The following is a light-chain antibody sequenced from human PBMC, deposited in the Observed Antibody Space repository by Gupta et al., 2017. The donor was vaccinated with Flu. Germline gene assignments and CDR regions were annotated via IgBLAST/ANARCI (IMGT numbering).Light chain of an antibody. CDR3: QQRASWPRT. CDR2: DAS. J-gene: IGKJ5*01. Sequence: PATLSLSPRERATLSCSASQSVSTYLAWYQQKPGQAPRLLIYDASNRATAIPARFSGSGSGTDFTLTINNLEPEDFAAYYCQQRASWPRTFGQGTRLEIK. V-gene: IGKV3-11*01. CDR1: QSVSTY.